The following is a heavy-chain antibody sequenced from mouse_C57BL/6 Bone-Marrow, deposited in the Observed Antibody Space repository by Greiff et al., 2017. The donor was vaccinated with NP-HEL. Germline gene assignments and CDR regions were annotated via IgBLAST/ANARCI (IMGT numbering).Heavy chain of an antibody. J-gene: IGHJ3*01. CDR1: GFNIKDDY. D-gene: IGHD1-1*01. CDR3: TSTVVAPFAY. CDR2: IDPENGDT. Sequence: EVLLQQSGAELVRPGASVKLSCTASGFNIKDDYMHWVKQRPEQGLEWIGWIDPENGDTEYASKFQGKATITADTSSNTAYLQLSSLTSEDTAVYYCTSTVVAPFAYWGQGTLVTVSA. V-gene: IGHV14-4*01.